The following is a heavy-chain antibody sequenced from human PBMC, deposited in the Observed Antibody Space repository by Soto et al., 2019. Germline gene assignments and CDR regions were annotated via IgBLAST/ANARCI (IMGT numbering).Heavy chain of an antibody. CDR1: GCSISSYY. Sequence: SETLSLTCTVSGCSISSYYWSWIRQPAGKGLEWIGRIYTSGSTNYNPSLKSRVTMSVDTSKNQFSLKLSSVTAADTAVYYCAISPQRFGELAFDYWGQGTLVTVSS. J-gene: IGHJ4*02. D-gene: IGHD3-10*01. CDR2: IYTSGST. V-gene: IGHV4-4*07. CDR3: AISPQRFGELAFDY.